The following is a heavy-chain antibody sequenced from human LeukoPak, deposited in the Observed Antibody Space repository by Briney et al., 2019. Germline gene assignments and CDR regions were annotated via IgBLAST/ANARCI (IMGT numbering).Heavy chain of an antibody. V-gene: IGHV4-4*02. Sequence: GSLRLSCAASGFTFSSYSMNWVRQPPGKGLEWIGEIYHSGSTNYNPSLKSRVSISVEKSENQFSLKLSSVTAADTAIYYCARYCSGGNCYSNWFDPWGQGTLVTVSS. D-gene: IGHD2-15*01. CDR2: IYHSGST. J-gene: IGHJ5*02. CDR1: GFTFSSYSM. CDR3: ARYCSGGNCYSNWFDP.